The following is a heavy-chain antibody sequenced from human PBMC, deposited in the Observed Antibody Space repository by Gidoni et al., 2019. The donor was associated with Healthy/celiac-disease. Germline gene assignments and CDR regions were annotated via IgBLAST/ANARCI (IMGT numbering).Heavy chain of an antibody. D-gene: IGHD4-17*01. Sequence: EVQLVESGGGLVKPGGSLRLSCAASGFTFSNAWMSWVRQAPGKGLEWVGRIKSKTDDGTTDYAAPVKGRFTISRDDSKNTLYLQMNSLKTEDTAVYYCTTDWTVTTINWGQGTLVTVSS. CDR1: GFTFSNAW. J-gene: IGHJ4*02. CDR2: IKSKTDDGTT. CDR3: TTDWTVTTIN. V-gene: IGHV3-15*01.